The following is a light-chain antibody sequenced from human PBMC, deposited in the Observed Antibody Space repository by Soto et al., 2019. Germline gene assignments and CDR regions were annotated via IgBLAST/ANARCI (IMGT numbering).Light chain of an antibody. CDR3: QLYDSSPKT. V-gene: IGKV3-20*01. J-gene: IGKJ1*01. CDR2: CAS. CDR1: QSVSSSY. Sequence: IVLTQSPGTLSLSPGERATLSCRASQSVSSSYLAWYQQKPGQAPRLLIYCASSSATGIPDRFSGSGSGTGFTLTISRLETEDFAVYYCQLYDSSPKTFGQGTKVDIK.